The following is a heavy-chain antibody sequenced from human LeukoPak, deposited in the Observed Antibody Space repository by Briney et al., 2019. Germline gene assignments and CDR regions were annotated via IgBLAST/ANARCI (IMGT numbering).Heavy chain of an antibody. V-gene: IGHV4-59*08. CDR3: ATRGY. J-gene: IGHJ4*02. Sequence: SETLSLTCTVSGGSISSDYWQWLRQPPGKGLEWIAYIYNSGSNNYNPSLESRVTISIDTSKNQFSLKLTSVTAADTAVYYCATRGYWGQGTLVTVSS. CDR1: GGSISSDY. D-gene: IGHD3-10*01. CDR2: IYNSGSN.